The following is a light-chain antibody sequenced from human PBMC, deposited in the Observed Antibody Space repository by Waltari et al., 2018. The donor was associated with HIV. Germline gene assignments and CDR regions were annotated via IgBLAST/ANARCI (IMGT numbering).Light chain of an antibody. V-gene: IGLV1-47*01. Sequence: QSVLTQPPSASGTPGQRVTISCSGSSSNIGSNYVYWYQQLPGTAPKLLIYRNNQRPSWVPDLFSGCKSGSSASLAMSGLRSEDEADYYWSAWDDSLSGSWVFGGGTKLTVL. CDR1: SSNIGSNY. CDR3: SAWDDSLSGSWV. J-gene: IGLJ3*02. CDR2: RNN.